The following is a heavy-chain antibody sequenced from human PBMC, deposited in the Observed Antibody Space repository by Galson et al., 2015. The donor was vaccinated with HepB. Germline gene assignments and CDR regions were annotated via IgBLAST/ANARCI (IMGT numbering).Heavy chain of an antibody. J-gene: IGHJ6*02. CDR1: GFTFGDYG. V-gene: IGHV3-20*04. Sequence: SLRLSCAASGFTFGDYGMSWVRQAPGKGLEWVSGINWNSGSPSYADSVKGRFTISRDNSKKTLSLRMNSLRAEDTAVYYCAKDVRESGTTFPRCPYHSGMDVWGQGTTVTVSS. CDR2: INWNSGSP. CDR3: AKDVRESGTTFPRCPYHSGMDV. D-gene: IGHD1-1*01.